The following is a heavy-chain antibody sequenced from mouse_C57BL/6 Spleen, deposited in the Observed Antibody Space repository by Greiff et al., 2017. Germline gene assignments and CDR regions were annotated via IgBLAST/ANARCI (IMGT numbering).Heavy chain of an antibody. Sequence: EVQLQQSGPVLVKPGASVKMSCKASGYTFTDYYMNWVKQSHGKSLEWIGVINPYNGGTSYNQKFKGKATLTVDKSSSTAYMELNSLTSEDSAVYYCARLGTTVVARFLYYFDYWGQGTTLTVSS. D-gene: IGHD1-1*01. V-gene: IGHV1-19*01. J-gene: IGHJ2*01. CDR3: ARLGTTVVARFLYYFDY. CDR2: INPYNGGT. CDR1: GYTFTDYY.